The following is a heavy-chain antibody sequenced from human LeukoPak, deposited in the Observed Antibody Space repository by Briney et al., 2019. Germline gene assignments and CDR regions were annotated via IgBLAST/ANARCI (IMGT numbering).Heavy chain of an antibody. V-gene: IGHV1-8*03. CDR1: GYTFTGYY. CDR3: ARHYGSGSTASDY. D-gene: IGHD3-10*01. Sequence: SVKVSCKASGYTFTGYYMHWVRQAPGQGLEWMGWMNPNSGNTGYAQKFQGRVTITADESTSTAYMELSSLRSEDTAVYYCARHYGSGSTASDYWGQGTLVTVSS. CDR2: MNPNSGNT. J-gene: IGHJ4*02.